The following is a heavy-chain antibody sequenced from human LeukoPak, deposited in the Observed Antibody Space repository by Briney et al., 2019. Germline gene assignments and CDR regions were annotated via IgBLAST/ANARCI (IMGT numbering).Heavy chain of an antibody. CDR1: GGSINTYY. J-gene: IGHJ4*02. D-gene: IGHD2-8*02. V-gene: IGHV4-59*01. Sequence: SETLSLTCTVSGGSINTYYWSWIRQPPGRGLEWIGYIYYSGNTNYNPSLKSRVTISVDTSESQFSLKLSSVTAADTAVYYCARHYCSGGQCYYSDYWGQGTLVTVSS. CDR3: ARHYCSGGQCYYSDY. CDR2: IYYSGNT.